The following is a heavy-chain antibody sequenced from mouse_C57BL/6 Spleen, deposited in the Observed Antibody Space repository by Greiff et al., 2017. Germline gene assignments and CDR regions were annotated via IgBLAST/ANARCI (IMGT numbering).Heavy chain of an antibody. V-gene: IGHV5-4*01. CDR1: GFTFSSYA. J-gene: IGHJ4*01. CDR3: AREENDAMDD. CDR2: ISDGGSYT. Sequence: EVKLVESGGGLVKPGGSLKLSCAASGFTFSSYAMSWVRQTPEQRLEWVATISDGGSYTYYPDNVKGRFTISRDNAKNNLYLQMSHLKSEDTAMYYCAREENDAMDDWGQGTSVTVSS.